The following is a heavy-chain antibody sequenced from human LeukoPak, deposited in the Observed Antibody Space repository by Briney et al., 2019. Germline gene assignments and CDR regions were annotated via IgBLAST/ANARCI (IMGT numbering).Heavy chain of an antibody. CDR2: IKSKTHGGTT. CDR1: GFTFTNAW. J-gene: IGHJ4*02. V-gene: IGHV3-15*01. CDR3: TTVGYSGSDLNY. Sequence: PGGSLRLSCAASGFTFTNAWMTWVRQAPGKGLEWVGRIKSKTHGGTTDYVAPVKGRFTISRDDSKNTLYLQMNSLKTEDTAVYYCTTVGYSGSDLNYWGQGTLVTVSS. D-gene: IGHD5-12*01.